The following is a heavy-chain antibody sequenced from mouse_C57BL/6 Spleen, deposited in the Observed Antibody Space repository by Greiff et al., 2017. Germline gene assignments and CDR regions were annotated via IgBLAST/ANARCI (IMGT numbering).Heavy chain of an antibody. D-gene: IGHD1-1*01. CDR1: GYAFSSSW. CDR2: IYPGDGDT. Sequence: VMLQQSGPELVKPGASVKISCKASGYAFSSSWMNWVKQRPGKGLEWIGRIYPGDGDTNYNGKFKGKATLTADKSSSTAYMQLSSLTSEDSAVYFCARGGNYDAMDYWGQGTSVTVSS. CDR3: ARGGNYDAMDY. J-gene: IGHJ4*01. V-gene: IGHV1-82*01.